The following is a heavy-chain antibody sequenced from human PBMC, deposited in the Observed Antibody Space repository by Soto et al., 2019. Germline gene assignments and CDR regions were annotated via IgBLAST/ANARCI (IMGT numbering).Heavy chain of an antibody. Sequence: GGSLRLSCVASGFTFSTYWMSWVRQAPGKGLEWVANIRQDGNDWRYLDSLRGRFTISRDNAKNSLYLQMNSLRVKDTAVYFCARDKIGGSDSGSRFDYWAQGTLVTVSS. D-gene: IGHD5-12*01. V-gene: IGHV3-7*05. CDR1: GFTFSTYW. J-gene: IGHJ4*02. CDR3: ARDKIGGSDSGSRFDY. CDR2: IRQDGNDW.